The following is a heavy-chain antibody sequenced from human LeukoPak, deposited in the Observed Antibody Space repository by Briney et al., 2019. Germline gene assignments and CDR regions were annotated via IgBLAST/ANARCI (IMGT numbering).Heavy chain of an antibody. Sequence: GGSLRLSCAASGFSFGSYGLSWVRQAPGKGLQWVAYISGRSATTHYADSVEGRFTISRDNAKNSLYLQMNSLRAEDTAVYYCAIPPLSGTGSSRPLAGMDVWGQGTTVTVSS. J-gene: IGHJ6*02. CDR3: AIPPLSGTGSSRPLAGMDV. CDR2: ISGRSATT. V-gene: IGHV3-48*04. CDR1: GFSFGSYG. D-gene: IGHD3-10*01.